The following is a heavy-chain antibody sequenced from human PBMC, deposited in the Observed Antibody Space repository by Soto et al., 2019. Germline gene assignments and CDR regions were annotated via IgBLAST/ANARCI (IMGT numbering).Heavy chain of an antibody. CDR1: GFTFNSYA. V-gene: IGHV3-23*01. J-gene: IGHJ4*02. Sequence: TGGSLSLSSAASGFTFNSYAMTWVRQAPGKGLEWVSTISGSGGNTYYADSVKGRFTISRDNSKNTLYLQMNSLRTEDTAVYYCAKEGFLAFDYWGQGTLVTVSS. CDR2: ISGSGGNT. CDR3: AKEGFLAFDY.